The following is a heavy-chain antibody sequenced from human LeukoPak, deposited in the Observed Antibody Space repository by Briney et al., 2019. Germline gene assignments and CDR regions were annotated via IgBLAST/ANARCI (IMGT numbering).Heavy chain of an antibody. CDR3: ARGRGGS. V-gene: IGHV3-21*01. CDR1: GFALKSYS. Sequence: GGSLRLSCAGSGFALKSYSLSWVRQAPGKGLEWVSSISSTSAYIYYADSVKGRFTISRDNVDNVVYLQMNSLGAEDTAVYYCARGRGGSWGQGTLVTVSS. D-gene: IGHD3-10*01. CDR2: ISSTSAYI. J-gene: IGHJ5*02.